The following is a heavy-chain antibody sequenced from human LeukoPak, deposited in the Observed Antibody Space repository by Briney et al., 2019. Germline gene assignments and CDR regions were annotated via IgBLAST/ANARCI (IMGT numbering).Heavy chain of an antibody. CDR1: GYTFTSYG. Sequence: ASVKVSCKASGYTFTSYGISWVRQAPGQGLEWMGWINPNTGGTNYAQKFQGRVTMTRDTSISTAYMELSRLRSDDTAVYYCASGRGYCNGGSCYSPFDYWGQGTLVTVSS. CDR3: ASGRGYCNGGSCYSPFDY. V-gene: IGHV1-2*02. J-gene: IGHJ4*02. D-gene: IGHD2-15*01. CDR2: INPNTGGT.